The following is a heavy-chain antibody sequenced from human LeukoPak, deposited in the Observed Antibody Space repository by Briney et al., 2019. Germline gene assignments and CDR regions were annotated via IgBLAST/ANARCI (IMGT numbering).Heavy chain of an antibody. Sequence: ASVKVSCKASGYTFTGYYMHWVRQAPGQGLEWMGWINPNSGGTNYAQKFQGRVTMTEDTSTDTAYMELSSLRSEDTAVYYCATGLDSEVGAIDFDYWGQGTLVTVSS. CDR2: INPNSGGT. D-gene: IGHD1-26*01. CDR3: ATGLDSEVGAIDFDY. V-gene: IGHV1-2*02. CDR1: GYTFTGYY. J-gene: IGHJ4*02.